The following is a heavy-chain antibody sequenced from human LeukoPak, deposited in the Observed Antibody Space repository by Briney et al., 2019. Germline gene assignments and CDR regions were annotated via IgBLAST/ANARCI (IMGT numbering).Heavy chain of an antibody. CDR1: GFTFSTYS. D-gene: IGHD3-16*01. J-gene: IGHJ6*02. Sequence: GGSLRLTCAASGFTFSTYSMTWVRQAPGKGLEWVANIKEDGSDKYYVDSVKGRFTISRDNAKDSLFLQMNSLRAEDTAVYYCARHLGLERLRLGESIFGGYYYGMDVWGQGTTVTVSS. CDR2: IKEDGSDK. CDR3: ARHLGLERLRLGESIFGGYYYGMDV. V-gene: IGHV3-7*05.